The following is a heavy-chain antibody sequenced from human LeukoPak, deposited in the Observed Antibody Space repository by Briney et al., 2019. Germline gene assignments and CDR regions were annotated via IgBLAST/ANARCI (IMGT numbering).Heavy chain of an antibody. V-gene: IGHV3-64*01. Sequence: GGSLRLSCAASGFTLSSYAMHWVRQAPGQGLEYVSAISSNGGSTYYANSVKGRFTISRDNSKNTLYLQMGSLRAEDMAVYYCARDGPGIQLFPYFDYWGQGTLGTVSS. CDR1: GFTLSSYA. CDR3: ARDGPGIQLFPYFDY. CDR2: ISSNGGST. D-gene: IGHD5-18*01. J-gene: IGHJ4*02.